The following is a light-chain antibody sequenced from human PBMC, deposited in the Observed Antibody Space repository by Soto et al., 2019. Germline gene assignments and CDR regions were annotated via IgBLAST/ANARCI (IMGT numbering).Light chain of an antibody. Sequence: QSALTQPASVSGSPGQSITISCTGTSRDVGGYNYVSWYQQRPGEVPKLMIYEVRNRPSGVSNRFSGSKSGNTASLTISGLQAEDEADYYCSSYTATNTVIFGGGTKVTVL. CDR3: SSYTATNTVI. CDR1: SRDVGGYNY. CDR2: EVR. V-gene: IGLV2-14*01. J-gene: IGLJ2*01.